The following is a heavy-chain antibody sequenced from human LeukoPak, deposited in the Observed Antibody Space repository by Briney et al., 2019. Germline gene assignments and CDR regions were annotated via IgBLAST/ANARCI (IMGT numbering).Heavy chain of an antibody. J-gene: IGHJ4*02. D-gene: IGHD3-22*01. Sequence: ASVKVSCKASGYTFTGYYIHWVRQAPGQGLEWMGWINPNSGGTNYAQKFQGRVTMTRDTSISTAYMELSRLRSDDTAVYYCARDRYDSSGFHDYWGQGTLVTVSS. V-gene: IGHV1-2*02. CDR3: ARDRYDSSGFHDY. CDR2: INPNSGGT. CDR1: GYTFTGYY.